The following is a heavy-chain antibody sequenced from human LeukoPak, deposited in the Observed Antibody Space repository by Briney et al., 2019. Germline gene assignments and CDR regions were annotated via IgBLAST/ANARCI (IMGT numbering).Heavy chain of an antibody. CDR3: TRMQTLYCGGDCWNPFDY. J-gene: IGHJ4*02. D-gene: IGHD2-21*01. CDR2: NSYAT. V-gene: IGHV3-73*01. Sequence: NSYATAYAASVKGRFTISRDDSKNTAYLQMNSLKTEDTAVYYCTRMQTLYCGGDCWNPFDYWGQGTLVTVSS.